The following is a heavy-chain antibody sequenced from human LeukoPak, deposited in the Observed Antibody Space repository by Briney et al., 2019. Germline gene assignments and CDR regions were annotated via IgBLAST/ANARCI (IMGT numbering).Heavy chain of an antibody. CDR1: GFTFSSYS. V-gene: IGHV3-21*01. D-gene: IGHD4-17*01. CDR2: ISSSSSYI. CDR3: ASRTVTTSYYYYYYYMDV. Sequence: GGSLRLSCAASGFTFSSYSMNWVRQAPGKGLEWVSSISSSSSYIYYADSVKGRFTISRDNAKNSLYLQMNSLRAEDTAVYYCASRTVTTSYYYYYYYMDVWGKGTTVTVPS. J-gene: IGHJ6*03.